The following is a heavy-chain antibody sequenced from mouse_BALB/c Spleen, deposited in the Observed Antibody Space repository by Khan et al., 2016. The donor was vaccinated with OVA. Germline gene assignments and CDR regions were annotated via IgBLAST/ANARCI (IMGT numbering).Heavy chain of an antibody. Sequence: VQLQQSGAELVRPGALVNLSCKASGFNIKDYYMHWVQQRPEQGLEWIGLIDPENGNTIYDPKFQGKASVTSDTSSNTAYLQHSSLTSEDTAVYYCARGGYSPWFAYGGQGTLVTVSA. V-gene: IGHV14-1*02. D-gene: IGHD2-3*01. J-gene: IGHJ3*01. CDR3: ARGGYSPWFAY. CDR2: IDPENGNT. CDR1: GFNIKDYY.